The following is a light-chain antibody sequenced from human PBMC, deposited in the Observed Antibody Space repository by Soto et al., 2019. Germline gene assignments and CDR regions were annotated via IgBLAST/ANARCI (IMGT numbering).Light chain of an antibody. CDR3: AAWDDSLNGHVV. Sequence: QPALTQPPSASGTPGQRLSISCSGSNSNIGKNTVNWYQQLPRTAPKLLIYSNNQRPSGVPDRFSGSKSGTSASLAISGLQSEDEADYYCAAWDDSLNGHVVFGGGTKLTVL. J-gene: IGLJ2*01. CDR1: NSNIGKNT. V-gene: IGLV1-44*01. CDR2: SNN.